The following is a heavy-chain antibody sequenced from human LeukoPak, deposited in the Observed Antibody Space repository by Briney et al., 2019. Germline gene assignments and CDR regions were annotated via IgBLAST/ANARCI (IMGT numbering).Heavy chain of an antibody. V-gene: IGHV4-39*01. D-gene: IGHD5-18*01. Sequence: SETLSLTCTVSGGSISSSSYYWGWIRQPPGKGLEWIGSIYYSGSTYYNPSLKSRVTISVDTSKNQFSLKLSSVTAADTAVYYCARAAMVLYYFDYWGQGTLVTVSS. CDR2: IYYSGST. J-gene: IGHJ4*02. CDR3: ARAAMVLYYFDY. CDR1: GGSISSSSYY.